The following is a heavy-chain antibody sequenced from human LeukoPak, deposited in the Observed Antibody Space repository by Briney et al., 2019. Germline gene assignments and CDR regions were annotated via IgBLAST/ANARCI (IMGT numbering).Heavy chain of an antibody. CDR1: GFTFNSH. CDR2: ISYDGSNK. J-gene: IGHJ4*02. Sequence: GGSLRLSCADSGFTFNSHMHRVRQAPGEGLEWVAAISYDGSNKKYGDSVKGRSTISSDNSKNTLYLQMNSLRPEDTAVYYCARQSSVTRSGLDSWGQGTLVTVSS. CDR3: ARQSSVTRSGLDS. V-gene: IGHV3-30*04. D-gene: IGHD4-17*01.